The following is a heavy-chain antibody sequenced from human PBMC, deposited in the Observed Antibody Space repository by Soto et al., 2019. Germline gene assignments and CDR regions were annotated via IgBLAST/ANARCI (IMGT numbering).Heavy chain of an antibody. CDR2: ISGSGTSI. V-gene: IGHV3-48*03. D-gene: IGHD5-18*01. CDR3: ARDQSGYSYGSGLGWFDP. Sequence: GSLRLSCAASGFTFSSYEMNWVRQAPGKGLEWVSYISGSGTSIYYADSVKGRFTISRDNAKNSLYLQMNGLRAEDTAVYYCARDQSGYSYGSGLGWFDPWGQGTLVTVSS. J-gene: IGHJ5*02. CDR1: GFTFSSYE.